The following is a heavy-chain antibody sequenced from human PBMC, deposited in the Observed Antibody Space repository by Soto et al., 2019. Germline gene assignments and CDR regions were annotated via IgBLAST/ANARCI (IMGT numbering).Heavy chain of an antibody. CDR2: IKSKTDGGTT. CDR1: CFTFNKTW. CDR3: TGGWYFPDAIDI. V-gene: IGHV3-15*07. D-gene: IGHD6-19*01. J-gene: IGHJ3*02. Sequence: GCLRLSFAAPCFTFNKTWRNWVRPAPGKGLEWVGRIKSKTDGGTTDYAAPVKGRFTISRDDSKNTLYLQMNSLKTEDTAVYYCTGGWYFPDAIDISGQGTMVTVS.